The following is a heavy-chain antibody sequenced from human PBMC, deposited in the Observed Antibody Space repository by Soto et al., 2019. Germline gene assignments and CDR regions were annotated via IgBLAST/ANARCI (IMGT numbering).Heavy chain of an antibody. V-gene: IGHV3-7*01. D-gene: IGHD3-16*01. Sequence: GGSLRLSCAASGFTFTGYWMSWVRQTPDKGLEWVANVEPDGSGQYYVDSVKGRFTISRDNAKNSVYLQMNSLRAEDTAVYFCVRDGPGGFIDYWGLGTLLTVSS. J-gene: IGHJ4*02. CDR2: VEPDGSGQ. CDR3: VRDGPGGFIDY. CDR1: GFTFTGYW.